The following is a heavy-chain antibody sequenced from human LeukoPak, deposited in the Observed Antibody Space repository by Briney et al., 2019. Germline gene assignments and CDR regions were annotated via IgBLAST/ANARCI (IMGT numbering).Heavy chain of an antibody. V-gene: IGHV4-59*08. CDR1: GGSISSYY. CDR3: ARTLNCSGGSCYQIDY. J-gene: IGHJ4*02. D-gene: IGHD2-15*01. Sequence: SETLSLTCTVSGGSISSYYWSWIWQPPGKGLEWIGYIYYSGSTNYNPSLKSRVTISVDTSKNQFSLKLSSVTAADTAVYYCARTLNCSGGSCYQIDYWGQGTLVTVSS. CDR2: IYYSGST.